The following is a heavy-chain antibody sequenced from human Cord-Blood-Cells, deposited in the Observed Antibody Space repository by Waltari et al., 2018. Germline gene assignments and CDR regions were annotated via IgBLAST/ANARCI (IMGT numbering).Heavy chain of an antibody. Sequence: QVQLQESGPGLVKPSQTLSLTCTVSGGSISSGGYYWSWIRQHPGKGLEWIGYIYYSGRTYYNPSLKSRVTISVDTSKNQFSLKLSSVTAADTAVYYCARGVRIAAAEMESVDYWGQGTLVTVSS. V-gene: IGHV4-31*03. CDR2: IYYSGRT. D-gene: IGHD6-13*01. CDR3: ARGVRIAAAEMESVDY. CDR1: GGSISSGGYY. J-gene: IGHJ4*02.